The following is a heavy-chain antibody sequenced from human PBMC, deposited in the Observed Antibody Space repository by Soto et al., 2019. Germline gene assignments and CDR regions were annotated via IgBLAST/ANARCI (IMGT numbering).Heavy chain of an antibody. J-gene: IGHJ4*02. V-gene: IGHV5-51*01. CDR1: GYSFTSNW. D-gene: IGHD3-16*01. CDR3: ARHQRDDASRKIDC. Sequence: GESLKISCQGSGYSFTSNWIGWVRQMPGKGLEWMGIINPADSDIKYSPSFQGQVTISADKSIGTAYLQWSSLKASDTAMYYCARHQRDDASRKIDCWGQGALVTVSS. CDR2: INPADSDI.